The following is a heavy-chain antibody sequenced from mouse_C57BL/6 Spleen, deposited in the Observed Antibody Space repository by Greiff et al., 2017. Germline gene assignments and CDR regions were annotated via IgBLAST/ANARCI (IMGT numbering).Heavy chain of an antibody. D-gene: IGHD1-1*01. CDR1: GFTFSNYW. CDR3: TNLYYGSSRSYWYFDV. V-gene: IGHV6-3*01. J-gene: IGHJ1*03. Sequence: EVKVEESGGGLVQPGGSMKLSCVASGFTFSNYWMNWVRQSPEKGLEWVAQIRLKSDNYATHYAESVKGRFTISRDDSKSSVYLQMNNLRAEDTVIYYCTNLYYGSSRSYWYFDVWGTGTTVTVSS. CDR2: IRLKSDNYAT.